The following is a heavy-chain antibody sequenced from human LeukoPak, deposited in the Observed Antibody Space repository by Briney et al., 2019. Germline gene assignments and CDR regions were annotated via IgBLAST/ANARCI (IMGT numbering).Heavy chain of an antibody. D-gene: IGHD3-9*01. CDR2: ISWNSGSI. CDR1: GFTFDDYA. CDR3: AKGGRYFDWLLDYFDY. Sequence: GGSLRLSCAAPGFTFDDYAMHWVRQAPGKGLEWVSGISWNSGSIGYADYVKGRFTISRDNAKNSLYLQMNSLRAEDTALYYCAKGGRYFDWLLDYFDYWGQGTLVTVSS. V-gene: IGHV3-9*01. J-gene: IGHJ4*02.